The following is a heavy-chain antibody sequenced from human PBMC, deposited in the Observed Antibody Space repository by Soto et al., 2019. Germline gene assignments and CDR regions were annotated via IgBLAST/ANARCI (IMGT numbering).Heavy chain of an antibody. CDR3: AEGRYDFWSPYYFDS. J-gene: IGHJ4*02. CDR2: ITWNSRVL. D-gene: IGHD3-3*01. CDR1: GLSFDDFS. Sequence: SVTLSCVGTGLSFDDFSMHWVRQAPGKGLEWVSGITWNSRVLAYADSVKGRFTISRDNARNSLYLQMDSLRDEDTALYYCAEGRYDFWSPYYFDSWGQGT. V-gene: IGHV3-9*01.